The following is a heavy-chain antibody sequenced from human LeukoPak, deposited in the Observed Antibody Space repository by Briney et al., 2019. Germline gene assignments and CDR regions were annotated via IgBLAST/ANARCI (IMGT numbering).Heavy chain of an antibody. CDR3: ARSSDTAMPTRY. D-gene: IGHD5-18*01. V-gene: IGHV1-69*05. J-gene: IGHJ4*02. Sequence: ASVKVSCKASGGTFSSYAISWVRQAPGQGLEWMGGIIPIFGTANYAQKFQGRVTITTDESTSTAYMELSSLRSEDTAVYYCARSSDTAMPTRYWGQGTLVTVSS. CDR2: IIPIFGTA. CDR1: GGTFSSYA.